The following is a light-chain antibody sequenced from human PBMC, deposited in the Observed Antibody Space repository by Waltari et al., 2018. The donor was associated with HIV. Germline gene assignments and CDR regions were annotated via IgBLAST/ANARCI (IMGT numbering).Light chain of an antibody. CDR2: STN. V-gene: IGLV8-61*01. Sequence: QTVVTQEPSFSVSPGGTVPLTCGLSAGSVSTSYYPSWYQQTPGQAPRTLIYSTNTRPSGVPDRFSGSILGNKAALTITGAQADDESDYYCVLFMGNGIWVFGGGTKLTVL. CDR3: VLFMGNGIWV. CDR1: AGSVSTSYY. J-gene: IGLJ3*02.